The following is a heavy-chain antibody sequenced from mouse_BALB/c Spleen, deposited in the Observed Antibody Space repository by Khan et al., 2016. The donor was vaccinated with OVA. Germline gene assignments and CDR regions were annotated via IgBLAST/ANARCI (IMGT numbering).Heavy chain of an antibody. V-gene: IGHV1S81*02. D-gene: IGHD6-1*01. J-gene: IGHJ1*01. CDR1: GYTFTSYY. Sequence: QVQLQQSGAELVKPGASVKLSCKASGYTFTSYYMYWVKQRPGQGLEWIGEINPSNGGTNFNEKFKSKATLTVDKSSSTAYMQLSSLTSEDSAVYYGTRSSDYGYCDVWGAGTTVTVSS. CDR2: INPSNGGT. CDR3: TRSSDYGYCDV.